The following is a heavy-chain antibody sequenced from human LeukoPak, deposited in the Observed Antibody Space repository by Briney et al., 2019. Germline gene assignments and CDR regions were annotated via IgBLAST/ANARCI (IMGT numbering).Heavy chain of an antibody. J-gene: IGHJ4*02. D-gene: IGHD2-2*02. CDR3: ARAYTGFDY. V-gene: IGHV3-48*02. CDR1: GFTFSSYS. CDR2: ISTTNMI. Sequence: GGSLRLSCAASGFTFSSYSMNWVRQAPGRGLEWVSYISTTNMIYYADSVKGRFTISRDNAKYSLSLQMNSLRDEDTAVYYCARAYTGFDYWGQGTLVTVSS.